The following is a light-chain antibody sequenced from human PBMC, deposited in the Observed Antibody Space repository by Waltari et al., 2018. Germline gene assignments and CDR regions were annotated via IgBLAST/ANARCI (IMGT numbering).Light chain of an antibody. CDR3: QTGGHGNWV. Sequence: QQGGKGPRFLMKGNSEGGHRKGDGGPDRCSGSSSGAGRYLTISSLQSEDEADYYCQTGGHGNWVFGGGTMLTVL. CDR2: GNSEGGH. J-gene: IGLJ3*02. V-gene: IGLV4-69*01.